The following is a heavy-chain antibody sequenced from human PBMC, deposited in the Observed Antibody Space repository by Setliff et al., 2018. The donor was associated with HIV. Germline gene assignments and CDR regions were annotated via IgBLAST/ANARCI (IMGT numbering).Heavy chain of an antibody. V-gene: IGHV4-39*01. CDR1: GGSISSSSHD. J-gene: IGHJ5*02. CDR2: IYHSGST. Sequence: SLTCTVSGGSISSSSHDWGWIRQPPGKGLEWIGSIYHSGSTHYNASLKSRVTISVDTSKNQFSLKLTSVTAADTAVYYCARHGIVVVIAIPNWFDPWGQGTLVTVSS. D-gene: IGHD2-21*01. CDR3: ARHGIVVVIAIPNWFDP.